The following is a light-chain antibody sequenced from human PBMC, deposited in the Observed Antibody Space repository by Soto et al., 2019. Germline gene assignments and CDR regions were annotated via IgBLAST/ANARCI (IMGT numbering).Light chain of an antibody. CDR1: QSVSSN. J-gene: IGKJ1*01. CDR2: GAS. V-gene: IGKV3-15*01. CDR3: QHYNNWPPWT. Sequence: EIVMTQSPATLSVSPGARATLSCRASQSVSSNLAWYQQKPAQAPRLLIYGASTRASGVPARFSGIGSGTEFTLTISSLQSEDFAVYYCQHYNNWPPWTFGQGTKVEIK.